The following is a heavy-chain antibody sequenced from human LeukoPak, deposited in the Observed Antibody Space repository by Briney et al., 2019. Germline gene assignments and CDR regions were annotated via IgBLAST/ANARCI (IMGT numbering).Heavy chain of an antibody. CDR2: IYTSGST. CDR1: GGSISSYY. CDR3: ARDRMALLDY. V-gene: IGHV4-4*07. D-gene: IGHD5-24*01. J-gene: IGHJ4*02. Sequence: PSETLSLTCTVSGGSISSYYWSWIRQPAGKGLEWIGRIYTSGSTNYNPSLKSRVTISVDKSKNQFSLKLRSVTAADTAVYYCARDRMALLDYWGQGTLVTVSS.